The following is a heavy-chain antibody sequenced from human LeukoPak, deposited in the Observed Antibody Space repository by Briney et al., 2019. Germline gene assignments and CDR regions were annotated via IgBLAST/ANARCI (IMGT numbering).Heavy chain of an antibody. V-gene: IGHV1-2*02. CDR1: GYTFTGYY. D-gene: IGHD6-6*01. J-gene: IGHJ6*02. CDR3: AISSIAARPPYYGMDV. CDR2: INPNSGGT. Sequence: GASMKVSCKASGYTFTGYYMHWVRQAPGQGLEWMGWINPNSGGTNYAQKFQGRVTMTRDTSISTAYMELSRLRSDDTAVYYCAISSIAARPPYYGMDVWGQGTTVTVSS.